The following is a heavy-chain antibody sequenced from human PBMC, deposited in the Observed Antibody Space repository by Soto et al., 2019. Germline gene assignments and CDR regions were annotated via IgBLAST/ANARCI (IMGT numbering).Heavy chain of an antibody. D-gene: IGHD4-17*01. CDR3: ARGLDYGKINYFDY. V-gene: IGHV3-11*06. CDR2: ITSSSHYT. CDR1: GFTFSDYF. J-gene: IGHJ4*02. Sequence: QVQLVESGGGLVKPGGSLRLSCAASGFTFSDYFMTWIRQAPGKGLEWVSYITSSSHYTNYADSVKGRFTISRDNAKNSLYLQMNSLRAEDTAVYYCARGLDYGKINYFDYWGQGTLVTVSS.